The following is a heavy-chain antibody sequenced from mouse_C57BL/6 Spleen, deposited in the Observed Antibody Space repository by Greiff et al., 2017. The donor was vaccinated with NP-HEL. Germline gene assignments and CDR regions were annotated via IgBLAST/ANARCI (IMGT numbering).Heavy chain of an antibody. Sequence: QVQLQQPGAELVMPGASVKLSCKASGYTFTSYWMHWVKQRPGQGLEWIGEIDPSDSYTNYNQKFKGKSTLTVDKSSSTAYMQLSSLTSEDSAVYYCARGGPSMVTTEYFDVWGTGTTVTVSS. V-gene: IGHV1-69*01. D-gene: IGHD2-2*01. J-gene: IGHJ1*03. CDR3: ARGGPSMVTTEYFDV. CDR1: GYTFTSYW. CDR2: IDPSDSYT.